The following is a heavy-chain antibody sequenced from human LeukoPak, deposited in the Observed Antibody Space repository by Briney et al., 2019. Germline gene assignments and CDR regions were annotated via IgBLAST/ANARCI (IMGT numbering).Heavy chain of an antibody. J-gene: IGHJ3*02. CDR3: VRLQPNTGEWAFDI. Sequence: SETLSLPCTGSGGPRSSYYWSWLRQPPGEGMEGSGCISNSGSTNYNPSLKSRVTISVDTSKNQLSLKLSSVTAADTAVYHCVRLQPNTGEWAFDIWGQGTMVSVSS. D-gene: IGHD1-1*01. CDR1: GGPRSSYY. CDR2: ISNSGST. V-gene: IGHV4-59*01.